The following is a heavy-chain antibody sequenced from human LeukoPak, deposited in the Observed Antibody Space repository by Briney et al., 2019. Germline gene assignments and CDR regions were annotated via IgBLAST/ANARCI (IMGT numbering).Heavy chain of an antibody. D-gene: IGHD3-10*01. V-gene: IGHV1-2*02. J-gene: IGHJ6*02. Sequence: GASVKVSCKASGYTFTGYYMHWVRQAPGQGLEWMGWINPNSGGTNYAQKLQGRVTMTRDTSISTAYMELSRLRSDDTAVYYCASLLSQLLWFGELHSSLYGMDVWGQGTTVTVSS. CDR2: INPNSGGT. CDR3: ASLLSQLLWFGELHSSLYGMDV. CDR1: GYTFTGYY.